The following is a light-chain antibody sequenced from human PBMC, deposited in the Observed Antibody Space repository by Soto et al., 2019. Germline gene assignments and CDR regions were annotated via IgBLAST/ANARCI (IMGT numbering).Light chain of an antibody. Sequence: EIVLTQSLATLSLSPGERATLSCRASQSVSSYLAWYQQKLGQAPRLLIYDASNRATGIPARFSGSGSGTDFTLTISSLESEDFAVYYCQQRSNGGTFGGGTKVDIK. CDR3: QQRSNGGT. CDR2: DAS. CDR1: QSVSSY. J-gene: IGKJ4*01. V-gene: IGKV3-11*01.